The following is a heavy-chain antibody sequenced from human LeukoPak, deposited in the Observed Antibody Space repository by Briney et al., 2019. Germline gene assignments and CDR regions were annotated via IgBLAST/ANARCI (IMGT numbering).Heavy chain of an antibody. CDR3: AREDCSGGSCYSLSLTPVFHVFDI. Sequence: ASVKVSCKASGYAFTSYGICWVRQAPGQGLEWMGWISAYNGNTNYAPKLQGRVTMTTDTSTSTAYMELRSLRSDDTAVYYCAREDCSGGSCYSLSLTPVFHVFDIWGQGTMVTVSS. CDR1: GYAFTSYG. D-gene: IGHD2-15*01. V-gene: IGHV1-18*01. CDR2: ISAYNGNT. J-gene: IGHJ3*02.